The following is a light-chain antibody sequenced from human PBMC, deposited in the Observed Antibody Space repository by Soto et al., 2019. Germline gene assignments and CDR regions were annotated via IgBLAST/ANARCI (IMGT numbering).Light chain of an antibody. Sequence: IPLTQSPPSLSPSVGDRVTITCRASQGISSYLAWYQQKPGKAPKLLIYTASTLQSGVPSRFSGSGSGTDFTLTINSLQPEDFATYFCQQLNTYPLTFGGGTKVEI. CDR2: TAS. J-gene: IGKJ4*01. CDR1: QGISSY. CDR3: QQLNTYPLT. V-gene: IGKV1-9*01.